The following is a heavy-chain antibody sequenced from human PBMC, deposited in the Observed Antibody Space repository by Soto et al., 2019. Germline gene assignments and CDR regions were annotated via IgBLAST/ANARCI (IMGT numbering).Heavy chain of an antibody. CDR3: ARSTGSGWYGDLFHD. Sequence: QVQLVESGGGVVQPGRSLRLSCTASGFTFNSFGMHWVRQAPGKGLVWVAVISDDGGNQNYADSVKGRFTVSRDNSKPTLYLQMNSLRAEDTAVYYCARSTGSGWYGDLFHDWGQGTLVTVSS. J-gene: IGHJ4*02. CDR2: ISDDGGNQ. D-gene: IGHD6-19*01. V-gene: IGHV3-30*03. CDR1: GFTFNSFG.